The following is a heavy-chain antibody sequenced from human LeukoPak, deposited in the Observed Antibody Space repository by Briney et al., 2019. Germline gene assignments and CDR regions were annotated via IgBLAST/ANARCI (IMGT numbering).Heavy chain of an antibody. CDR3: ARAGLPIFYYYMDV. CDR1: GYTFTGYY. Sequence: RASVKVSCKASGYTFTGYYMHWVRQAPGQGLEWMGWINPNSGGTNYAQKFQGRVTMTRDTSINTAYMELSRLRSDDTAVYYCARAGLPIFYYYMDVWGKGTTVTISS. J-gene: IGHJ6*03. D-gene: IGHD5-12*01. CDR2: INPNSGGT. V-gene: IGHV1-2*02.